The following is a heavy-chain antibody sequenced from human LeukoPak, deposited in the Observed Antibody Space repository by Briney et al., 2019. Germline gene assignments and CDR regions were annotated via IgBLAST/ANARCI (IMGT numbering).Heavy chain of an antibody. CDR3: AKGGLAGRSWSYYFDY. D-gene: IGHD6-19*01. CDR1: GFTFSSYG. V-gene: IGHV3-30*18. CDR2: ISYDGSNK. J-gene: IGHJ4*02. Sequence: PGRSLRLSCASSGFTFSSYGMHGGRQAPGKGLEWVAVISYDGSNKYYADSVKGRFTISRDNSKNTLYLQMNSLRAEDTAVYYCAKGGLAGRSWSYYFDYWGQGTLVTVSS.